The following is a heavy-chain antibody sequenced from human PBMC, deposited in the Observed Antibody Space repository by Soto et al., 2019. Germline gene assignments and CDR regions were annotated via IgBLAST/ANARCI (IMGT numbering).Heavy chain of an antibody. V-gene: IGHV4-31*03. J-gene: IGHJ4*02. D-gene: IGHD3-10*01. Sequence: TLSLTCTVSGGSISSGGYYWSWIRQHPGKGLEWIGYIYYSGSTYYNPSLKSRVTISVDTSKNQFSLKLSSVTAADTAVYYCAAHYYGSGSYYNFDYWGQGTLVT. CDR3: AAHYYGSGSYYNFDY. CDR1: GGSISSGGYY. CDR2: IYYSGST.